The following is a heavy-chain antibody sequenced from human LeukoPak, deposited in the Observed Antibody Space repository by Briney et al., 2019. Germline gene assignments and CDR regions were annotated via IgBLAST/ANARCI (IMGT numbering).Heavy chain of an antibody. Sequence: GGSLRLSCAASGFTFRNAGMHWVRQAPGKGLEWVALIWYDGSTKYYADSVKGRLTIARDNSKDTLYLQMNSLRAEDTAVYYCARDGPLYGSGSPLKSGSMDVWGQGTTVTVS. CDR1: GFTFRNAG. D-gene: IGHD3-10*01. CDR2: IWYDGSTK. CDR3: ARDGPLYGSGSPLKSGSMDV. V-gene: IGHV3-33*01. J-gene: IGHJ6*02.